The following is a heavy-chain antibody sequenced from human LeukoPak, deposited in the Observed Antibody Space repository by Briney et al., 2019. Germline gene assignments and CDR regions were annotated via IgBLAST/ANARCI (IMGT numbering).Heavy chain of an antibody. V-gene: IGHV3-74*01. J-gene: IGHJ4*02. CDR3: ARGPYYAAGSFDY. Sequence: GGSLRLSRAASGFSFSSNWMHWVRQAPGKGLVWVSRISIDGGDTVYADSVKGRFTVSRDNAKDTLYLQMNSLRVEDTAVYYCARGPYYAAGSFDYWGQGTLVTVSS. CDR1: GFSFSSNW. CDR2: ISIDGGDT. D-gene: IGHD3-10*01.